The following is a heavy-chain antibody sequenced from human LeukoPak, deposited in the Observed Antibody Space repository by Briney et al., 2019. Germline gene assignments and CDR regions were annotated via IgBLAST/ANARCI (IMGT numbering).Heavy chain of an antibody. V-gene: IGHV3-53*01. CDR3: VRGGSSWYAGSIHFDY. D-gene: IGHD6-13*01. CDR2: IYSGGST. Sequence: QPGGSLRLSCAASGFTVSSNYMSWVRQAPGKWLEWVSVIYSGGSTYYADSVKGRFTISRDNSKNTLYLQMNSLRAEDTAVYYCVRGGSSWYAGSIHFDYWGQGTLVTVSS. J-gene: IGHJ4*02. CDR1: GFTVSSNY.